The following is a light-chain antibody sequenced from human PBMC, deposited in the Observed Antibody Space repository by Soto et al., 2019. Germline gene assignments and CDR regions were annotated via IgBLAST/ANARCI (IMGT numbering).Light chain of an antibody. V-gene: IGLV2-11*01. Sequence: QSALTQPRSVSGSPGQSVTISCTGTSSDLGAYDYVSWYQHHPGKASKLIIYDVNKPPSGVPNRFSGSKSGNTASLTISGVPDEYEEDYSCCSLAGRYIIVFVGGTKLTVL. CDR1: SSDLGAYDY. CDR2: DVN. CDR3: CSLAGRYIIV. J-gene: IGLJ3*02.